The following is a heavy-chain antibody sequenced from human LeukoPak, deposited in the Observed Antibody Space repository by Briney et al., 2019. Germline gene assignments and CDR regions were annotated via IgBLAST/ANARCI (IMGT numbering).Heavy chain of an antibody. D-gene: IGHD2-15*01. CDR3: ARSVEENWFDP. V-gene: IGHV1-69*06. CDR2: IIPIFGTA. J-gene: IGHJ5*02. CDR1: GGTFSSYA. Sequence: SVTVSCKASGGTFSSYAISWVRQAPGQGLEGMGRIIPIFGTANYAQKFQGRVTITADKSTSTAYMELSSLRSEDTAVYYCARSVEENWFDPWGQGTLVTVSS.